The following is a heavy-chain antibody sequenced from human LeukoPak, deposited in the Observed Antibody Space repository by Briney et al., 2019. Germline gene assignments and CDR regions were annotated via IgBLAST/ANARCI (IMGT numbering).Heavy chain of an antibody. Sequence: GRSLRLSCAASGFTFSSYGMHWVRQAPGKGLEWVAVIWYDGSNKYYADSVKGRFTISRDNSKNTLYLQMNSLRAEDTAVYYCASTINHPFDYWGQGTLVTVSS. CDR3: ASTINHPFDY. D-gene: IGHD1-14*01. V-gene: IGHV3-33*08. J-gene: IGHJ4*02. CDR1: GFTFSSYG. CDR2: IWYDGSNK.